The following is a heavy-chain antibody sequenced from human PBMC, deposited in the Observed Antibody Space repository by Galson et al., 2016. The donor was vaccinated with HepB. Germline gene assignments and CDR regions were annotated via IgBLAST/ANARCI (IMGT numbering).Heavy chain of an antibody. D-gene: IGHD2-15*01. Sequence: SVKVSCKASNSTFTTSGINWVRQAPGQGLEWMGWISGYNGNTNYAQKLQGRVTMTTDTSTRIAYMELRSLRSDDTAVYFCARDVDVCSGGRCYWNDYWGQGTLVTVSS. J-gene: IGHJ4*02. CDR1: NSTFTTSG. CDR3: ARDVDVCSGGRCYWNDY. V-gene: IGHV1-18*01. CDR2: ISGYNGNT.